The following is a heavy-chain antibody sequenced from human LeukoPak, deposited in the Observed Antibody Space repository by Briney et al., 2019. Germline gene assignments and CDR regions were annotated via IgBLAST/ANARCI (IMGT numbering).Heavy chain of an antibody. CDR3: ARDRSSGWYGKYYFDY. Sequence: KSSETLSLTCTVSGGSISSYYWSWIRQPPGKGLEWIGYIYYSGSTNYNPSLKSRVTTSVDTSKNQFSLKLSSVTAADTAVYYCARDRSSGWYGKYYFDYWGQGTLVTVSS. J-gene: IGHJ4*02. CDR2: IYYSGST. D-gene: IGHD6-19*01. CDR1: GGSISSYY. V-gene: IGHV4-59*01.